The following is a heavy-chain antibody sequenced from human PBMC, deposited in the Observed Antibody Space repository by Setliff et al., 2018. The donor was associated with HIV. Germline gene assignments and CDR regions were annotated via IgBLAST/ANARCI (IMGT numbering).Heavy chain of an antibody. D-gene: IGHD2-15*01. J-gene: IGHJ6*03. CDR1: GYSFSSYW. CDR2: ISPGDPDT. Sequence: GESLTISCKGSGYSFSSYWIAWVRQMPGKGLEWMGTISPGDPDTRYSPSFQGQVTISADKSISTAYLPWRSLKASDTATYYCARHVSSGLRLYYHYVDVWGKGTTVTVSS. CDR3: ARHVSSGLRLYYHYVDV. V-gene: IGHV5-51*01.